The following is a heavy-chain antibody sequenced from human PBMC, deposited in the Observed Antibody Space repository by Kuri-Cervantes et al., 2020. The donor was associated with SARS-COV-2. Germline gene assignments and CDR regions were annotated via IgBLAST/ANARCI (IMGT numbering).Heavy chain of an antibody. CDR1: GGSISSSSYY. V-gene: IGHV4-39*07. CDR2: IYHSGST. Sequence: SETLSLTCTVSGGSISSSSYYWGWIRQPPGKGLEWIGSIYHSGSTYYNPSLKSRVTMSVDTSKNQFSLKLSSVTAADTAVYYCAGNIVVVPAAIGNDAFDIWGQGTMVTVSS. J-gene: IGHJ3*02. CDR3: AGNIVVVPAAIGNDAFDI. D-gene: IGHD2-2*01.